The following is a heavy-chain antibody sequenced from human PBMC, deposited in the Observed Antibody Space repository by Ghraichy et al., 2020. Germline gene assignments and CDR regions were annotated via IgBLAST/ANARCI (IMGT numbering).Heavy chain of an antibody. Sequence: SQTLSLTCTVSGGSISSSNDYWGWIRQPPGKGLEWIGSIYYSGNTYYNPSIKSRVTVSVDTSKNQFSLKLSSVTAADTAVYYCARHAGVYHEVDEWGQGTLVTVSS. J-gene: IGHJ4*02. CDR3: ARHAGVYHEVDE. V-gene: IGHV4-39*01. D-gene: IGHD3-10*01. CDR2: IYYSGNT. CDR1: GGSISSSNDY.